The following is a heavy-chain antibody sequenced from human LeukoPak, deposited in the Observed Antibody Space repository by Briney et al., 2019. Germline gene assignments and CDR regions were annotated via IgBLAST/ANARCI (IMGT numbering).Heavy chain of an antibody. V-gene: IGHV5-51*01. CDR2: IYPGDSDT. CDR1: GYSFTSYW. CDR3: ARHLKSPRSYGSGKGNWFDP. Sequence: GESLKISCKGSGYSFTSYWIGWVRQMPGKGLEWMGIIYPGDSDTRYSPSFQGQVTISADKSISTAYLQWSSLKASDTAMYHCARHLKSPRSYGSGKGNWFDPWGQGTLVTVSS. J-gene: IGHJ5*02. D-gene: IGHD3-10*01.